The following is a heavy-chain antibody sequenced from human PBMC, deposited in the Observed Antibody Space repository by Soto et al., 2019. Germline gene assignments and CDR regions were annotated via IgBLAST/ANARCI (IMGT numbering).Heavy chain of an antibody. J-gene: IGHJ5*02. V-gene: IGHV3-48*03. D-gene: IGHD5-12*01. Sequence: GGSLRLSCAASGFTFSSYEMNWVRQAPGKGLEWVSYISSSGSTIYYADSVKGRFTISRDNAKNSLYLQMNSLRAEDTAVYYCAREYSGYEWVFDPWGQGTLVTVSS. CDR2: ISSSGSTI. CDR1: GFTFSSYE. CDR3: AREYSGYEWVFDP.